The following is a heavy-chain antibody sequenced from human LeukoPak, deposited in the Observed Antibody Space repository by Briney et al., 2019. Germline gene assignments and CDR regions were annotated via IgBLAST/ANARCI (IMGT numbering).Heavy chain of an antibody. J-gene: IGHJ5*02. V-gene: IGHV3-20*04. D-gene: IGHD4/OR15-4a*01. CDR2: ITWNGGST. Sequence: PGGSLRLSCAASGFTFSSYGMHWVRQAPGQGPEWVSGITWNGGSTDYAASVKGRFTISRDNAKNSLYLRMNSLRDEDTAVYYCAKSGLWRFHWFDPWGQGTLVTVSS. CDR3: AKSGLWRFHWFDP. CDR1: GFTFSSYG.